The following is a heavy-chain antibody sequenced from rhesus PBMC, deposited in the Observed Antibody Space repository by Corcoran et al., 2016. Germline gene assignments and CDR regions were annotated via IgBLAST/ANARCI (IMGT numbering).Heavy chain of an antibody. D-gene: IGHD2-21*01. J-gene: IGHJ3*01. V-gene: IGHV4-93*02. CDR3: ARHGILDAFDF. CDR1: GGSISSSNW. CDR2: IYGSGGST. Sequence: QVQLQESGPAVVKPSETLSLTCAVSGGSISSSNWWSWIRQSPGKGLEWIGGIYGSGGSTEYNTSLKSRVTTSIETSKHQLSRKLSCVTAADTAVYYCARHGILDAFDFWGQGLRVTVSS.